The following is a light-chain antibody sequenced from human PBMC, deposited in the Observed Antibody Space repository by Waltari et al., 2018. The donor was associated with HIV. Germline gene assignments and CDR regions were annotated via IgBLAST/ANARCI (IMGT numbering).Light chain of an antibody. CDR3: AAWDHGLTGPNWV. V-gene: IGLV1-47*01. CDR2: RSD. J-gene: IGLJ3*02. CDR1: SSNIGRNY. Sequence: QSALTQPPSTSGTPGQGVTISCSGSSSNIGRNYVYWYRHLPATTPKLLIYRSDQRPSGVPDRFSASKSGTSASLAISGLQSEDEAVYYCAAWDHGLTGPNWVFGGGTRLTVL.